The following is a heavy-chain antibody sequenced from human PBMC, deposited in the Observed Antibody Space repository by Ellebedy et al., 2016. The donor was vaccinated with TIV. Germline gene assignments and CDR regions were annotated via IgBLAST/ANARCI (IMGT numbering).Heavy chain of an antibody. J-gene: IGHJ4*02. Sequence: ASVKVSCXASGYTFTGYYMHWVRQAPGQGLEWMGWMNPNSGNTGYAQKFQGRVTMTRDTSISTAYMELSSLRSEDTAVYYCARGSGGRRDYWGQGTLVTVSS. CDR3: ARGSGGRRDY. D-gene: IGHD3-16*01. CDR2: MNPNSGNT. CDR1: GYTFTGYY. V-gene: IGHV1-8*02.